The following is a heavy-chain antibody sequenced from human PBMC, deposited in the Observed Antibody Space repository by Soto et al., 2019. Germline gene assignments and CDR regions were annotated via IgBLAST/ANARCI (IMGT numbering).Heavy chain of an antibody. D-gene: IGHD5-18*01. Sequence: SVKVSCKASGGTFSSYAISWVRQAPGQGLEWMGGIIPIFGTANHAQKFQGRVTITADKSTSTAYMELSSLRSEDTAVYYCARWINVDTAMAVFYYYYGMDVWGQGTTVTVSS. CDR3: ARWINVDTAMAVFYYYYGMDV. CDR1: GGTFSSYA. CDR2: IIPIFGTA. V-gene: IGHV1-69*06. J-gene: IGHJ6*02.